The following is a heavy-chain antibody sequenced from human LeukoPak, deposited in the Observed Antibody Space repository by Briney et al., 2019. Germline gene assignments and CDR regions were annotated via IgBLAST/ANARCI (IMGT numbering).Heavy chain of an antibody. CDR2: IYHSGST. CDR1: GGSISSGGYS. D-gene: IGHD6-19*01. J-gene: IGHJ4*02. Sequence: SQTLSLTCAVSGGSISSGGYSWSWIRQPPGKGLEWIGYIYHSGSTYYNPSLKSRVTISVDRSKNQFSLKLSSVTAADTAVYYCARGGAGTYFDYWGQGTLVTVSS. CDR3: ARGGAGTYFDY. V-gene: IGHV4-30-2*01.